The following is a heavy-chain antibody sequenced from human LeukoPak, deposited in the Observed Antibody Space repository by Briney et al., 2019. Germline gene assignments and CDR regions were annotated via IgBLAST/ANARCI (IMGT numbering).Heavy chain of an antibody. V-gene: IGHV3-74*01. CDR2: INSDGSST. CDR1: GFTFSSYW. D-gene: IGHD2-2*01. CDR3: ASLVPAAATNDAFDI. Sequence: GGSLRLSCAASGFTFSSYWMHWVRQAPGKGLVWVSRINSDGSSTSYADSVKGRFTISRDNAKNTLYLQMNSLRAEDTALYYCASLVPAAATNDAFDIWGQGTMVTVSS. J-gene: IGHJ3*02.